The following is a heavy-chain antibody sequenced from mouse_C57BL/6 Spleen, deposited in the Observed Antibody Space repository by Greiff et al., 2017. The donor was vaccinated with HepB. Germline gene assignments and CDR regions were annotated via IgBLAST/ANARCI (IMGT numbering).Heavy chain of an antibody. V-gene: IGHV5-4*01. CDR1: GFTFSSYA. D-gene: IGHD4-1*01. J-gene: IGHJ2*01. Sequence: VQLKESGGGLVKPGGSLKLSCAASGFTFSSYAMSWVRQTPEKRLEWVATISDGGSYTYYPDNVKGRFTISRDNAKNNLYLQMSHLKSEDTAMYYCARDTGTRGFDYWGQGTTLTVSS. CDR3: ARDTGTRGFDY. CDR2: ISDGGSYT.